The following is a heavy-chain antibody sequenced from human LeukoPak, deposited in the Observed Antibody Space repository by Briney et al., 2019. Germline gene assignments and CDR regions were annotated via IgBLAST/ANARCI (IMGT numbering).Heavy chain of an antibody. CDR1: GDSISSYY. J-gene: IGHJ3*02. D-gene: IGHD6-19*01. V-gene: IGHV4-59*01. Sequence: PSETLSLTCTVSGDSISSYYGSWLRLAPGRGLEWIGNIHRSVNINNHPALTSRVTILIDTSKNQFSLRLTSMTAADTAVYYCARAKHWLAFDIWGQGTMVTVSS. CDR3: ARAKHWLAFDI. CDR2: IHRSVNI.